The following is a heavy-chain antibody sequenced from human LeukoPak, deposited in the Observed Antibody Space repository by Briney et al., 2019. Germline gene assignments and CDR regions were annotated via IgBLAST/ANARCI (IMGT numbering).Heavy chain of an antibody. CDR1: GFPFSSYA. D-gene: IGHD3-10*01. CDR3: AKAGLLWFGESWMDV. Sequence: GGSLRLSCAASGFPFSSYAMSWVRQAPGKGLEWVSVISDSGGRTYSAASVKGRFTISRDNSKDTLYLQMNSLRAEDTAMYFCAKAGLLWFGESWMDVWGQGTTVTVSS. J-gene: IGHJ6*02. CDR2: ISDSGGRT. V-gene: IGHV3-23*01.